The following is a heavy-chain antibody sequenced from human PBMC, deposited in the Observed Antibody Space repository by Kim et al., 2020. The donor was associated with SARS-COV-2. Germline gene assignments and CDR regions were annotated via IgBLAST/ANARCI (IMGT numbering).Heavy chain of an antibody. D-gene: IGHD5-12*01. CDR1: GFTFSSYS. J-gene: IGHJ5*02. V-gene: IGHV3-21*01. CDR2: ISSSSSYI. CDR3: ARAYSGYDNWFDP. Sequence: GGSLRLSCAASGFTFSSYSMNWVRQAPGKGLEWVSSISSSSSYIYYADSVKGRFTISRDNAKNSLYLQMNSLRAEDTAVYYCARAYSGYDNWFDPWGQGTLVTVSS.